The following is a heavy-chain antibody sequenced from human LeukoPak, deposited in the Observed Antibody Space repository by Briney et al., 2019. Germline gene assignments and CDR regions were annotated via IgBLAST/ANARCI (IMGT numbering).Heavy chain of an antibody. Sequence: GGSLRLSCAASGFSFSRYRMNWVRQAPGKGLEWVSSVSNSGDYIHYADSVKGRFTISRDNSKNSLYLQMNSLRAEDTAVYYCARALIGYYFDYWGQGTLVTVSS. CDR2: VSNSGDYI. D-gene: IGHD2-8*01. CDR3: ARALIGYYFDY. J-gene: IGHJ4*02. V-gene: IGHV3-21*06. CDR1: GFSFSRYR.